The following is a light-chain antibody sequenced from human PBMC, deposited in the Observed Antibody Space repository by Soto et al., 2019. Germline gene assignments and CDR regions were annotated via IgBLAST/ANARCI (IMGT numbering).Light chain of an antibody. Sequence: EIMMTQSPATLSVSPGERATLSCRASQSVRNNLAWYQQKPGQAPRLLIYYASTRATGIPARFSGSGSGTEFTLTISSLQSEDFALYYCQQYNNWPPITVGQGTRLEIK. CDR2: YAS. CDR3: QQYNNWPPIT. CDR1: QSVRNN. V-gene: IGKV3-15*01. J-gene: IGKJ5*01.